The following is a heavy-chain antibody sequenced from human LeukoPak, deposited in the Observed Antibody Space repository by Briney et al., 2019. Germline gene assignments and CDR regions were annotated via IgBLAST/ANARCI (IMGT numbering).Heavy chain of an antibody. V-gene: IGHV4-4*07. D-gene: IGHD3-22*01. CDR3: ARVSGRYYDSSGYPDFDY. J-gene: IGHJ4*02. CDR1: GGSISSYY. CDR2: IYTSGST. Sequence: SETPSLTCTVSGGSISSYYWSWIRQPAGKGLEWIGRIYTSGSTNYNPSLKSRVTMSVDTSKNQFSLKLSSVTAADTAVYYCARVSGRYYDSSGYPDFDYWGQGTLVTVSS.